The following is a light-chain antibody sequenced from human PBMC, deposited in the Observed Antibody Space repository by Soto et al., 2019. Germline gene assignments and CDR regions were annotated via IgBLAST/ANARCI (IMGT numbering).Light chain of an antibody. V-gene: IGKV3D-20*02. CDR3: QQRSSWPIT. CDR2: DAS. Sequence: EIVLTQSPGILSLSPGERATLSCRASQSVSSNSLAWYHQRPGQAPRLLINDASRRATGIPDRFSGSGSGADFTLTISSPEPEDFAVYYCQQRSSWPITFGQGTRLEI. CDR1: QSVSSNS. J-gene: IGKJ5*01.